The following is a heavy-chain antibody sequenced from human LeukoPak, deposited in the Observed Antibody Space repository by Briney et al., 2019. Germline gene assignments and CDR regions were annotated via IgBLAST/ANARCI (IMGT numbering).Heavy chain of an antibody. Sequence: SVKVSCKASGGTFSSYAISWVQQAPGQGLEWMGGIIPIFGTANYAQKFQGRVTITADKSTSTAYMELSSLRSEDTAVYFFARKPAYDILTGWGDLPYYFDYWGQGTLVTVSS. CDR3: ARKPAYDILTGWGDLPYYFDY. D-gene: IGHD3-9*01. J-gene: IGHJ4*02. V-gene: IGHV1-69*06. CDR1: GGTFSSYA. CDR2: IIPIFGTA.